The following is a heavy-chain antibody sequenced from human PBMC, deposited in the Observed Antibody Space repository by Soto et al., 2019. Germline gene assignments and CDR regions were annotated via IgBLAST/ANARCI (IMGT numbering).Heavy chain of an antibody. V-gene: IGHV3-23*01. CDR3: AKGRDYPRDPFHY. CDR2: ISANGQGL. J-gene: IGHJ4*02. D-gene: IGHD3-10*01. CDR1: GFTFTYYA. Sequence: EVQLLESGGGLVQPGGSLRLSCTASGFTFTYYAFSWVRQAPGKGLEWVSAISANGQGLYYGDSVRGRVTISRENSKNTVLLHMDSMTAEATAVYYCAKGRDYPRDPFHYWGQGTLVSVSS.